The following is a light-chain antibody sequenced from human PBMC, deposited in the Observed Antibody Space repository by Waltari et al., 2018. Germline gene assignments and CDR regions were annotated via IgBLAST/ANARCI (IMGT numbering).Light chain of an antibody. V-gene: IGKV2-29*02. CDR3: MQGIHRLT. CDR2: EIS. CDR1: QRHLHNDGKSY. Sequence: EIMLTQTPLSLSVTPGQPASNSCKSNQRHLHNDGKSYLYWYLQRPGQSPQLLISEISSRFSGVPDRFSGSGSGADFTLRISRVEADDVGVYYCMQGIHRLTFGGGTKVEI. J-gene: IGKJ4*01.